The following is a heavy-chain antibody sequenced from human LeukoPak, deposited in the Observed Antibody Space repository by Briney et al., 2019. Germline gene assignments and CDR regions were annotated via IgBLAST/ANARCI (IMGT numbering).Heavy chain of an antibody. CDR3: GRAFPPLHVSSAGDF. CDR1: GFTFSDYD. Sequence: PGGSLRLSCSASGFTFSDYDMNWVRQAPGKGLEWVSSISYRSSHVYYGDSVKGRFSISRDNAKNSLYLQMNSLGAEDTAVYYCGRAFPPLHVSSAGDFWGHGALVTVSS. V-gene: IGHV3-21*01. CDR2: ISYRSSHV. D-gene: IGHD6-25*01. J-gene: IGHJ4*03.